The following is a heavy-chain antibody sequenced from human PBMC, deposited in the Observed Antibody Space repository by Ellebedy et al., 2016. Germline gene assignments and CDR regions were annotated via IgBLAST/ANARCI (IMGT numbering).Heavy chain of an antibody. J-gene: IGHJ4*02. D-gene: IGHD1-26*01. V-gene: IGHV4-34*01. CDR1: GGSFSGYY. CDR2: INHSGST. Sequence: SETLSLXXAVYGGSFSGYYWSWIRQPPGKGLEWIGEINHSGSTNYNPSLKSRVTISVDTSKNQFSLKLSSVTAADTAVYYCARYGPYSGSYFFDYWGQGTLVTVSS. CDR3: ARYGPYSGSYFFDY.